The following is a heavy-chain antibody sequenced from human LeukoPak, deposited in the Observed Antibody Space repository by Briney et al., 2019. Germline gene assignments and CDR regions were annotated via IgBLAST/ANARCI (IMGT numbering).Heavy chain of an antibody. CDR2: INHSGST. CDR3: ARSGSYYKSYYFDY. Sequence: SGTLSLTCAVYGGSFSGYYWSWIRQPPGKGLEWIGEINHSGSTNYNPSLKSRDTISVDTSKNQFSLKLSSVTAADTAVYYCARSGSYYKSYYFDYWGQGTLVTVSS. D-gene: IGHD3-10*01. V-gene: IGHV4-34*01. J-gene: IGHJ4*02. CDR1: GGSFSGYY.